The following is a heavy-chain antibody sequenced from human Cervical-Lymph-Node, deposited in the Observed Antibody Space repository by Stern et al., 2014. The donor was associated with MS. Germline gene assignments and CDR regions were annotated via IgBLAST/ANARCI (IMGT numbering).Heavy chain of an antibody. CDR3: VRPDIMGTIWN. J-gene: IGHJ4*02. CDR1: GGSITSSSYY. Sequence: QVQLVQSGPGLVKPSETLSLTCTVSGGSITSSSYYWGWIRQPPGRGLEYIGTVYYTGSTFYDPSLKSRVTISVDTSKNPVALTLPSVTAADTAVYYCVRPDIMGTIWNWGQGTLVTVSS. CDR2: VYYTGST. V-gene: IGHV4-39*01. D-gene: IGHD1-26*01.